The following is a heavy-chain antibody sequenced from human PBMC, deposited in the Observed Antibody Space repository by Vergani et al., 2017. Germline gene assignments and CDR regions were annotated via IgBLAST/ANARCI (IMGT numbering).Heavy chain of an antibody. D-gene: IGHD6-19*01. Sequence: QVQLQESGPGLVKPSETLSLTCTVSGGSISSYYWSWIRQPAGKGLEWIGRIYTSGSTNYNPSLKSRVTMSVDTSKNQFSLKLSSVTAADTAVYYCAREKVESTERIAVAGTFPDYWGQGTLVTVSS. CDR1: GGSISSYY. CDR2: IYTSGST. J-gene: IGHJ4*02. V-gene: IGHV4-4*07. CDR3: AREKVESTERIAVAGTFPDY.